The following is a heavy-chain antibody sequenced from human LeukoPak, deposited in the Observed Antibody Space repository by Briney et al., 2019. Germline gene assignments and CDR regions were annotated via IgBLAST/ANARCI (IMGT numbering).Heavy chain of an antibody. D-gene: IGHD5-12*01. CDR2: IWYDGSNE. CDR3: ARGGDIVATIGDY. J-gene: IGHJ4*02. Sequence: GGSLRLSCAASGFTFSSYGMHWVRQAPGKGLEWVAVIWYDGSNEYYADSVKGRFTISRDNSKNTLYLQMNGLRAEDTAVYYCARGGDIVATIGDYWGQGTLVTVSS. V-gene: IGHV3-33*01. CDR1: GFTFSSYG.